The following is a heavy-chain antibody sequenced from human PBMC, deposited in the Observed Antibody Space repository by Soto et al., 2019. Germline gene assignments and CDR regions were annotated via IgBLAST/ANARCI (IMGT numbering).Heavy chain of an antibody. D-gene: IGHD4-17*01. CDR3: ARPTVTNAFDI. Sequence: ASVKVSCKASCYTFTSYGISLLRQAPGQGLECMGLIIAYNGNTNYAQKLQGRVTMTTDTSTSTAYMELRSLRSDDTAVYYCARPTVTNAFDIWGQGTMVTVSS. CDR1: CYTFTSYG. CDR2: IIAYNGNT. V-gene: IGHV1-18*01. J-gene: IGHJ3*02.